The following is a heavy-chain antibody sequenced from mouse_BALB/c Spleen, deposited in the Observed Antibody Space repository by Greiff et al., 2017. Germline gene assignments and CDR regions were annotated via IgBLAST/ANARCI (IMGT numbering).Heavy chain of an antibody. D-gene: IGHD1-1*01. CDR1: GFTFSSYA. V-gene: IGHV5-6-5*01. CDR3: ARGGVTTVVPRYFDV. CDR2: ISSGGST. J-gene: IGHJ1*01. Sequence: DVHLVESGGGLVKPGGSLKLSCAASGFTFSSYAMSWVRQTPEKRLEWVASISSGGSTYYTDSVKGRFTISRDNARNILYLQMSSLRSEDTAMYYCARGGVTTVVPRYFDVWGAGTTVTVSS.